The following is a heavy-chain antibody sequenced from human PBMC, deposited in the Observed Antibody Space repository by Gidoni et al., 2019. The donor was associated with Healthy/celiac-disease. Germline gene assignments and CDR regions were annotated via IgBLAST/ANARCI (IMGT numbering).Heavy chain of an antibody. V-gene: IGHV4-39*01. D-gene: IGHD6-13*01. CDR1: GGSISSSSYY. CDR3: ARHEGIAAPVDY. CDR2: IYYSGST. Sequence: QLQLQESGPGLVKPSETLSLTCTVSGGSISSSSYYWGWIRQPPGKGLEWIGSIYYSGSTYYNPSLKSRVTISVDTSKNQFSLKLSSVTAADTAVYYCARHEGIAAPVDYWGQGTLVTVSS. J-gene: IGHJ4*02.